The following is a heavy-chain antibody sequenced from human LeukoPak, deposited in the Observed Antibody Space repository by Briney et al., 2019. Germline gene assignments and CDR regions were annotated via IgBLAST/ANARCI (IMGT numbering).Heavy chain of an antibody. V-gene: IGHV4-34*01. CDR1: GGSFSGYY. CDR2: INHSGRT. D-gene: IGHD6-13*01. J-gene: IGHJ4*02. Sequence: PSETLSLTCAVYGGSFSGYYWSWVRQPPGKGMEWVGEINHSGRTNYNPSLKSRVTISVDTSKNQFSLKLSSVTAADTAVYYCARVIFNIAAGFDYWGQGTLVTVSS. CDR3: ARVIFNIAAGFDY.